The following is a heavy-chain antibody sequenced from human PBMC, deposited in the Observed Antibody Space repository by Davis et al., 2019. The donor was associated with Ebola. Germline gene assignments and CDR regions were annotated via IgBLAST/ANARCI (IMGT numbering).Heavy chain of an antibody. CDR2: INHSGST. V-gene: IGHV4-34*01. J-gene: IGHJ4*02. D-gene: IGHD6-19*01. CDR3: VRGRQWLALNYYFDY. CDR1: GGSFSGYY. Sequence: MPSETLSLTCAVYGGSFSGYYWSWIRQPPGKGLEWIGEINHSGSTNYNPSLKSRVTISVDTSKNQFSLKLSSVTAADTAVYYCVRGRQWLALNYYFDYWGQGTLVTVSS.